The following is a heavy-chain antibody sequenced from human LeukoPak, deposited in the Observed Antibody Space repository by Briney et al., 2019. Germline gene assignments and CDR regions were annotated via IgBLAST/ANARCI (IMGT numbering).Heavy chain of an antibody. J-gene: IGHJ4*02. CDR2: INPSGGST. D-gene: IGHD3-9*01. CDR3: ARDPDDILTGYAPVY. Sequence: GASVTVSCKASGGTFSSYAISWVRQAPGQGLEWMGIINPSGGSTSYAQKFQGRVTMTRDTSTSTVYMELSSLRSEDTAVYYCARDPDDILTGYAPVYWGQGTLVTVSS. CDR1: GGTFSSYA. V-gene: IGHV1-46*01.